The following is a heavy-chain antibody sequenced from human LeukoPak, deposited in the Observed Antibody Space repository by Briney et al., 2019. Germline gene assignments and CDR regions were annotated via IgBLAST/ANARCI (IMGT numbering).Heavy chain of an antibody. CDR2: IGTAGDT. V-gene: IGHV3-13*01. D-gene: IGHD2/OR15-2a*01. CDR1: GFTFSSYD. J-gene: IGHJ6*02. CDR3: ARGYLDGMDV. Sequence: GGSLRLSCAASGFTFSSYDMHWVRQATGKGLEWVSDIGTAGDTYYPGSVKGRFTTSRENAKNSLYLQMNSLRAGDTAVYYCARGYLDGMDVWGQGTTVTVSS.